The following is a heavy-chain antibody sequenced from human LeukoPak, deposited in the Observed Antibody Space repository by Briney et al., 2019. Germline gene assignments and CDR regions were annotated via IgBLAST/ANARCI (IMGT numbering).Heavy chain of an antibody. CDR1: GFTFSSYA. CDR3: AREGPYEYSSSSLFDY. V-gene: IGHV3-30-3*01. Sequence: GRSLRLSCAASGFTFSSYAMHRVRQAPGKGLEWVAVISYDGSNKYYADSVKGRFTISRDNSKNTLYLQMNSLRAEDTAVYYCAREGPYEYSSSSLFDYWGQGTLVTVSS. CDR2: ISYDGSNK. J-gene: IGHJ4*02. D-gene: IGHD6-6*01.